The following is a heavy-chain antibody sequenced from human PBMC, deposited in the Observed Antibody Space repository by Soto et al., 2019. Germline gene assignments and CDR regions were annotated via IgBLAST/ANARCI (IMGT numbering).Heavy chain of an antibody. J-gene: IGHJ6*03. CDR1: GGSISSSSYY. CDR3: ARLDGFWSGYYYYYYYYMDV. Sequence: QLQLQESGPGLVQPSATLSLTCPVSGGSISSSSYYWGWIRQPPGKGLAWIGSIYYSGSTSYNPSLKSRVTLAVDTAKNHFHLKLSSVTAAETAVYYYARLDGFWSGYYYYYYYYMDVWGKGTTVTVSS. V-gene: IGHV4-39*01. D-gene: IGHD3-3*01. CDR2: IYYSGST.